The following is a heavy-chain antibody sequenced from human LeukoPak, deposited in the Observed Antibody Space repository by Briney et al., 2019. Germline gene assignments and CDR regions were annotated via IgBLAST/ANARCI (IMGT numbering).Heavy chain of an antibody. CDR3: ARDLERDFWSGYHPAYGMDV. V-gene: IGHV3-23*01. CDR2: ISGSGGST. Sequence: GGSLRLSCAASGFTFSNYGMNWVRQAPGKGLEWVSAISGSGGSTYYANSVKGRFTISRDNYKSTLYLQMNSLRAEDTAVYYCARDLERDFWSGYHPAYGMDVWGQGTTVTVSS. J-gene: IGHJ6*02. D-gene: IGHD3-3*01. CDR1: GFTFSNYG.